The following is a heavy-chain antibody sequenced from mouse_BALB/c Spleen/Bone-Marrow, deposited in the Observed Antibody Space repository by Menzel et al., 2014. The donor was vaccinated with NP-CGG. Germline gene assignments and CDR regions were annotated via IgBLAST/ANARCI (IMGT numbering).Heavy chain of an antibody. V-gene: IGHV1-87*01. D-gene: IGHD2-4*01. CDR2: IFPGDGDT. Sequence: QVHVKQSGAELARPGASVKLSCRASGYTFTNYWMHWVKQRPGQGLEWIGTIFPGDGDTRYTQKFKGKATLTADKSSTTAYMQLSSLASEDSAVYYCARGGITTSPFAYWGQGTLATVSA. CDR3: ARGGITTSPFAY. J-gene: IGHJ3*01. CDR1: GYTFTNYW.